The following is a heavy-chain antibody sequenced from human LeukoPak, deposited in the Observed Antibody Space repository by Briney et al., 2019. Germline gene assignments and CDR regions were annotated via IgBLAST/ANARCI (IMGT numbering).Heavy chain of an antibody. Sequence: PGGSLRLSCAASGFTFSSYAMHWVRQAPGKGLEWVAVISYDGSNKYYADSVKGRFTISRDNSKNTLYLQMNSLRAEDTAVYYCAKNVGYCSSTSCPYNWFDPWGQGTLVTVSS. CDR1: GFTFSSYA. J-gene: IGHJ5*02. CDR3: AKNVGYCSSTSCPYNWFDP. V-gene: IGHV3-30-3*02. CDR2: ISYDGSNK. D-gene: IGHD2-2*01.